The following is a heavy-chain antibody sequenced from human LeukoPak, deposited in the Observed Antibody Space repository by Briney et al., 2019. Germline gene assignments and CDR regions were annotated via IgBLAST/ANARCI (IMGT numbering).Heavy chain of an antibody. D-gene: IGHD4-23*01. CDR3: ARVRRSPTCFDY. J-gene: IGHJ4*02. CDR1: GFTFSDYY. V-gene: IGHV3-11*04. Sequence: GGSLRLSCAASGFTFSDYYMSWIRQAPGKGLEWVSYISGSGSTVYYADSVKGRFTISRDNANISLYLQMNSLRAEDTAMYYCARVRRSPTCFDYWGQGTLVTVYS. CDR2: ISGSGSTV.